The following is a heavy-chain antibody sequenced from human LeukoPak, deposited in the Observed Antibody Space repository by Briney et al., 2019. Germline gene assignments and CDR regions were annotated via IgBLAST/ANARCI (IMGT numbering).Heavy chain of an antibody. D-gene: IGHD6-13*01. CDR1: GFTFSSYA. V-gene: IGHV3-23*01. CDR2: ISGSGGAT. Sequence: GGSLRLSCAASGFTFSSYAMSWVRQAPGKGLEWVSAISGSGGATYYADSAKGRFTISRDNSINTVYLQMNSLRADDTAIYYCAGIWGPSSSWPWGFDYWGQGALVTVSP. CDR3: AGIWGPSSSWPWGFDY. J-gene: IGHJ4*02.